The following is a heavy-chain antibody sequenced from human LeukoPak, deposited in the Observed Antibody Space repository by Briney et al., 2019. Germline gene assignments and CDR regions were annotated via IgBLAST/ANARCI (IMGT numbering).Heavy chain of an antibody. CDR3: AREGGGSYYFDY. V-gene: IGHV3-48*03. CDR2: ISSSGSTI. D-gene: IGHD1-26*01. CDR1: GFTFSSYE. Sequence: GGSLRLSCAASGFTFSSYEMNWVRQAPGKGLEWVSYISSSGSTIYYADSVKGRFTISRDNAKNSLYLQMNSLRAEDTAVYYCAREGGGSYYFDYWGQGTLVTVSS. J-gene: IGHJ4*02.